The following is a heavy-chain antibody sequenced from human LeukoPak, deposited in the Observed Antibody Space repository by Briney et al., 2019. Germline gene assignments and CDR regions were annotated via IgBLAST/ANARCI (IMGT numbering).Heavy chain of an antibody. CDR1: GGSVSSSDYY. Sequence: SQTLSLTCAVSGGSVSSSDYYWHWIRHQTGKGLEWIRYVYYNGRTFYNPSLRSRVTFSVDTSNNQFSLELTSVTAADTAVYFCARGQYHYETSGHDFDYWGQGTLVTVSS. J-gene: IGHJ4*02. V-gene: IGHV4-31*11. D-gene: IGHD3-22*01. CDR3: ARGQYHYETSGHDFDY. CDR2: VYYNGRT.